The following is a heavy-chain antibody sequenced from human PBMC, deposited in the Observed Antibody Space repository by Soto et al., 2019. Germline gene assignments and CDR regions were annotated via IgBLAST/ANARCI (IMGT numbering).Heavy chain of an antibody. V-gene: IGHV1-69*13. CDR1: EGTFNSYA. Sequence: ASVKVSCKASEGTFNSYAIAWVRQAPGQGLEWMGGIIPYYNTLNYAQKFQDRVTVTADDSTNTVYMELSSLRSDDTAVYFCASGASRWYPYFFDSWAQGTLVTVSS. D-gene: IGHD6-13*01. CDR2: IIPYYNTL. CDR3: ASGASRWYPYFFDS. J-gene: IGHJ4*02.